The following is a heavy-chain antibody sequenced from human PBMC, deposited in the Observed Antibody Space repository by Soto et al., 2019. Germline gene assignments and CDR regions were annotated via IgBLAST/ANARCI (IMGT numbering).Heavy chain of an antibody. CDR2: IYYSGST. Sequence: PSETLSLTCTVSGGSVSSGDYFWSWLRQSPGKRLEWIAYIYYSGSTNYNPSLKSRATISVDTSKSQVSLTLTSMTAADAALYYCARSPNYYYYDFDVWGQGTAVTVSS. D-gene: IGHD3-10*01. CDR3: ARSPNYYYYDFDV. V-gene: IGHV4-61*08. J-gene: IGHJ6*02. CDR1: GGSVSSGDYF.